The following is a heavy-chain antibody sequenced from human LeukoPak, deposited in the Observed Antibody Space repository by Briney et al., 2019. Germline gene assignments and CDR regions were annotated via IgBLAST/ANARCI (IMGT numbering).Heavy chain of an antibody. CDR3: ARDQQLEFGWFDP. D-gene: IGHD1-1*01. Sequence: SETLSLTCTVSGGSVSSGGYYWSWIRQHPGKGLEWIGYIYYSGSTYYNPSLKSRVTISVDTSKNQFSLKLSSVTAADTAVYYRARDQQLEFGWFDPWGQGTLVTVSS. J-gene: IGHJ5*02. V-gene: IGHV4-31*03. CDR1: GGSVSSGGYY. CDR2: IYYSGST.